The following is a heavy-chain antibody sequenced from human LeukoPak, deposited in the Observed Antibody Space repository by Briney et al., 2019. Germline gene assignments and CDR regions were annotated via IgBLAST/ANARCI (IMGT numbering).Heavy chain of an antibody. CDR3: ARGLGWNYYNY. CDR2: IYATGGT. D-gene: IGHD6-19*01. CDR1: GGSISTYY. V-gene: IGHV4-4*07. J-gene: IGHJ4*02. Sequence: PSETLSLTCSVSGGSISTYYWSWIRQPAGKGLEWIGRIYATGGTNYNPSLKSRVTMSVDTSKNQFSLMLTSVTAADTAVYYCARGLGWNYYNYWGQGTLVTVSS.